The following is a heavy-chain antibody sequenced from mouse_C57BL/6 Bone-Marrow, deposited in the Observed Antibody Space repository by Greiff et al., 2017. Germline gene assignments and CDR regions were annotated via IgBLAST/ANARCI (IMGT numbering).Heavy chain of an antibody. CDR2: INYDGSST. Sequence: DVKLVESEGGLVQPGSSMKLSCTASGFTFSDYYMAWVRQVPEKGLEWVANINYDGSSTYYLDSLKSRFIISRDNAKNILYLQMSSLKSEDTATYYCARDSDYARGSFAYWGQGTLVTVSA. J-gene: IGHJ3*01. CDR1: GFTFSDYY. V-gene: IGHV5-16*01. D-gene: IGHD2-4*01. CDR3: ARDSDYARGSFAY.